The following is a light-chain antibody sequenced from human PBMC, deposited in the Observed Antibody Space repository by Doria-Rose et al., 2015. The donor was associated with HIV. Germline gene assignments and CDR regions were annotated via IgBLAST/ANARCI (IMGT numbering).Light chain of an antibody. V-gene: IGKV3-20*01. Sequence: EIVLTQSPGTLSLSPGERATPSCRASQSFSSTYLAWYQQKPGQAPSLLIYDGSTRATGIPDRFSASGSGTDFTLTINRLEPEDFALYYCHQCGTSWTFGQGTKVEI. CDR1: QSFSSTY. CDR3: HQCGTSWT. J-gene: IGKJ1*01. CDR2: DGS.